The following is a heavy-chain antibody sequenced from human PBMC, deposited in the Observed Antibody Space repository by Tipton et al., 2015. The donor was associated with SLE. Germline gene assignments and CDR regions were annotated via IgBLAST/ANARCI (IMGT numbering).Heavy chain of an antibody. CDR1: GGSISSYY. J-gene: IGHJ5*02. CDR3: ARQRIVVVPAGWFDP. CDR2: IYYSGST. V-gene: IGHV4-59*01. Sequence: TLSLTCTVSGGSISSYYWSWIRQPPGKGLEWIGYIYYSGSTNYNPSLKSRVTISVDTSKNQFSLKLSSVTAADTAVYYCARQRIVVVPAGWFDPWGQGTLVTASS. D-gene: IGHD2-2*01.